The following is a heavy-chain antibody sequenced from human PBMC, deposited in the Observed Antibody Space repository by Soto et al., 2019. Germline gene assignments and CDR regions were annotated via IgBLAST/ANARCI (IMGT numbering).Heavy chain of an antibody. CDR1: AGSFSHYY. CDR3: ARGGSSDWQVALDI. Sequence: QVQQQPWGAGLLKPSETLSLTCTVYAGSFSHYYWNWIRQSPGKGLEWIGKIKHGGSSSYNPSLSSRFSISVDMSKNQFSLSLSSVTAADTAVYYCARGGSSDWQVALDIWGQGTMVPVSS. V-gene: IGHV4-34*01. D-gene: IGHD6-19*01. J-gene: IGHJ3*02. CDR2: IKHGGSS.